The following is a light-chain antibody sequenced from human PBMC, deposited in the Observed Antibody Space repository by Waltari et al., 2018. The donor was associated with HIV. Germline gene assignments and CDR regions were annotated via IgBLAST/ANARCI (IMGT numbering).Light chain of an antibody. Sequence: SYELTQPPSVSVSPGQTARITCSGDAVPKKYVYWYQPRSGQAPVLVIYEDSERPTGIPERFSGSTSGTAATLIISGAQVEDEADYFCYSTDTSGNYVVFGGGTKLTVL. V-gene: IGLV3-10*01. J-gene: IGLJ2*01. CDR2: EDS. CDR1: AVPKKY. CDR3: YSTDTSGNYVV.